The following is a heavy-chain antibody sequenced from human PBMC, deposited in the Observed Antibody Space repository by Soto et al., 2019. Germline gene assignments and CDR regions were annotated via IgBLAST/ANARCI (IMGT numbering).Heavy chain of an antibody. Sequence: SETLSLTCTVSGGSISSYYWSWIRQPPGKGLEWIGYIYYSGGTNYNPSLKSRVTISVDTSKNQFSLKLSSVTAADTAVYYCARDRDFEGTPGAFDIWGQGTMVTVSS. D-gene: IGHD3-9*01. J-gene: IGHJ3*02. V-gene: IGHV4-59*01. CDR2: IYYSGGT. CDR3: ARDRDFEGTPGAFDI. CDR1: GGSISSYY.